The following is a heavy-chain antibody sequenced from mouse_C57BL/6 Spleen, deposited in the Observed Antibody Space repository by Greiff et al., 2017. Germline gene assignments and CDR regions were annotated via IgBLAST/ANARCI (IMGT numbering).Heavy chain of an antibody. CDR3: ARFDPRLHYAMDY. V-gene: IGHV1-61*01. CDR2: IYPSDSET. Sequence: QVQLQQPGAELVRPGSSVKLSCKASGYTFTSYWMDWVTQSPGQGLEWIGNIYPSDSETHYNQTFKDKATLTVDKSSSTAYMQLSSLTSEDSAVYYCARFDPRLHYAMDYWAQGTSATVSS. J-gene: IGHJ4*01. CDR1: GYTFTSYW.